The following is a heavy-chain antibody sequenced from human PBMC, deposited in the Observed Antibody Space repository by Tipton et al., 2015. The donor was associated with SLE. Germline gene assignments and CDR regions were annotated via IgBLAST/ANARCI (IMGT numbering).Heavy chain of an antibody. Sequence: TLSLTCTVSNGSITSLYDYWGWVRQPPGKGLEWLGSVFYGGRYYYNASLRSRVTISVDTVKTQVSLRLTAVTAADTAVYYCARTLDALDIWGQGTMVTVSS. J-gene: IGHJ3*02. CDR1: NGSITSLYDY. CDR2: VFYGGRY. CDR3: ARTLDALDI. V-gene: IGHV4-39*07.